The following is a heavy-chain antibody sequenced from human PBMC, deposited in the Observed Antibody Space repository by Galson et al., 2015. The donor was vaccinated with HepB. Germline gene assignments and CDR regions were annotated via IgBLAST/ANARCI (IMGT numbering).Heavy chain of an antibody. CDR1: GDSVSSSTAA. CDR2: TYYRSKWYS. CDR3: ARDDGGYWFDY. J-gene: IGHJ4*02. Sequence: CAISGDSVSSSTAAWNWIRQSPSRGLEWLGRTYYRSKWYSDYAVFVESRMSFNSDTSKSQVSLHLNSVTPEDAAMYYCARDDGGYWFDYWGQGSLVTVSS. D-gene: IGHD2-21*01. V-gene: IGHV6-1*01.